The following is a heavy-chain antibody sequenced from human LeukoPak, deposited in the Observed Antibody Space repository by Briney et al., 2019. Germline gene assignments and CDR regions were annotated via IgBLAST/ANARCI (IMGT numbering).Heavy chain of an antibody. Sequence: AGGSLRLSCAASGFTFSSYSMNWVRQPPGKGLEWIGEINHSGSTNYNPSLKSRVTISVDTSKNQFSLKLSSVTAADTAVYYCAREVTMVRGVITEAGTDAFDIWGQGTMVTVSS. CDR2: INHSGST. D-gene: IGHD3-10*01. CDR3: AREVTMVRGVITEAGTDAFDI. J-gene: IGHJ3*02. CDR1: GFTFSSYS. V-gene: IGHV4-34*01.